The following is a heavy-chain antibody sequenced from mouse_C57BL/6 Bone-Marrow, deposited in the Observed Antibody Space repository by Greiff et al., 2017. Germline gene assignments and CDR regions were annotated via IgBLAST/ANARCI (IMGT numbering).Heavy chain of an antibody. J-gene: IGHJ4*01. Sequence: EVKLVESGGGLVKPGGSLKLSCAASGFTFSSSAMSWVRQTPDKRLEWVATISDGGSYTYYPDNVKGRFTISRDNAKKNLFLQMSHLKSEDTAMYYCARDSPGYYAMDYWGQGTSVTVSS. CDR3: ARDSPGYYAMDY. CDR2: ISDGGSYT. V-gene: IGHV5-4*01. CDR1: GFTFSSSA.